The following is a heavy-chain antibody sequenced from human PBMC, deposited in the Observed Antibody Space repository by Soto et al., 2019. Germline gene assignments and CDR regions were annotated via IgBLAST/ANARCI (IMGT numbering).Heavy chain of an antibody. J-gene: IGHJ5*02. CDR1: GFTFSSYS. D-gene: IGHD6-13*01. Sequence: PGGSLRLSCAAPGFTFSSYSMNWVRQAPGKGLEWVSTISSNSAYIYYTDALRGRFTISRDNAKNSLHLQMNSLRAEDTAVYYCTRDASRDSSARGWFDPWGPGTLVTVSS. CDR3: TRDASRDSSARGWFDP. V-gene: IGHV3-21*01. CDR2: ISSNSAYI.